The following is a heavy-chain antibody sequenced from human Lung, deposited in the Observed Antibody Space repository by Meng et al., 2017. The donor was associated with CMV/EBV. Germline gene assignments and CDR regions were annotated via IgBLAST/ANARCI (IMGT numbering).Heavy chain of an antibody. J-gene: IGHJ4*02. V-gene: IGHV4-4*02. D-gene: IGHD6-19*01. CDR3: ARDPYATGWAG. CDR1: GGSISISTW. CDR2: IYHSGGT. Sequence: MPLQESCPGLVKPSGTLSRTCAVSGGSISISTWWSWVRQPPGKGLEWIGEIYHSGGTNYNPSLRGRVTISLDKSKNQFSLTLRSVTAADTAVYFCARDPYATGWAGWGQGTLVTVSS.